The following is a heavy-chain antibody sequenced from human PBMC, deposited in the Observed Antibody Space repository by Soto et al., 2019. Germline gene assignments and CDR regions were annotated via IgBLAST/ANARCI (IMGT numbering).Heavy chain of an antibody. Sequence: SETLSLTCGVSDYSISSGYYWGWIRQPPGKGLVWIGNIYHSGSTHYNPALKSRVTISVDTSKNQFSLKLKSVTAADTAVYYCTRRGSSGTPVDYWGQGILVTVSS. V-gene: IGHV4-38-2*01. CDR1: DYSISSGYY. D-gene: IGHD1-26*01. CDR3: TRRGSSGTPVDY. J-gene: IGHJ4*02. CDR2: IYHSGST.